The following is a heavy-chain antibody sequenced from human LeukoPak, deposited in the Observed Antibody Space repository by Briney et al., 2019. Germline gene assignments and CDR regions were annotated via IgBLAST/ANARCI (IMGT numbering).Heavy chain of an antibody. Sequence: GGSLRLSCAASGFTFSSFAMSWVRQAPGKGLEWVSTISGSAGTTYHADAVKGRFTISRDNSDNTLYLQMNSLRAEDTAIYYCARDIAAAVDYWGQGTLVTVSS. V-gene: IGHV3-23*01. CDR1: GFTFSSFA. J-gene: IGHJ4*02. D-gene: IGHD6-13*01. CDR2: ISGSAGTT. CDR3: ARDIAAAVDY.